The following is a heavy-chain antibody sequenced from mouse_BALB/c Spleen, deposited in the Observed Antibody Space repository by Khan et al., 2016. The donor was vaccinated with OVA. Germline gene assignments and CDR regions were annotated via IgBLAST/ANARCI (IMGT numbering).Heavy chain of an antibody. D-gene: IGHD2-14*01. V-gene: IGHV9-3*02. Sequence: QIQLVQSGPELKKPGETVKISCKASGYIFTNYGMNWVKQAPGKGLKWMGWINTNNGEPTFAEEFKERFAFSLETSANTAYLQLNSLKNEDTATYFCARGYYMYVSWFAYWGQGTLVTVSA. J-gene: IGHJ3*01. CDR3: ARGYYMYVSWFAY. CDR1: GYIFTNYG. CDR2: INTNNGEP.